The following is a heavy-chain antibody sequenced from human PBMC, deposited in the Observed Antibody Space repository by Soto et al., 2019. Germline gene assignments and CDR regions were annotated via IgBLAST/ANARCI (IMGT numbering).Heavy chain of an antibody. CDR2: IIPIFGTA. V-gene: IGHV1-69*05. CDR1: GGTFSSYA. D-gene: IGHD2-21*02. CDR3: ARDHHGDYSSDY. Sequence: SVKVCCKASGGTFSSYASRWVRQAPGQGLEWMGGIIPIFGTANYAQKLQGRVTMTTDTSTSTAYMELRSLRSDDTAVYYCARDHHGDYSSDYWGQGTLVTVSS. J-gene: IGHJ4*02.